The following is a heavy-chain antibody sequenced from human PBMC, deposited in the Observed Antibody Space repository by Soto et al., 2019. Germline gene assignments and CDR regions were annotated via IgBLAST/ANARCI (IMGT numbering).Heavy chain of an antibody. CDR3: ARDIRKIAAAAGGLNFDY. V-gene: IGHV3-30-3*01. J-gene: IGHJ4*02. CDR2: ISYDGSNK. CDR1: GFTFSSYA. D-gene: IGHD6-13*01. Sequence: GGSLRLSCAASGFTFSSYAMHWVRQAPGKGLEWVAVISYDGSNKYYADSVKGRFTISRDNSKNTLYLQMNSLRAEDTAVYYCARDIRKIAAAAGGLNFDYWGQGTLVTVSS.